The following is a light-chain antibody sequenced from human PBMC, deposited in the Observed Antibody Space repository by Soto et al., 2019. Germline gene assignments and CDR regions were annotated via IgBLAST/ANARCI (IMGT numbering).Light chain of an antibody. V-gene: IGKV1-39*01. CDR2: AAS. CDR1: QSITTY. J-gene: IGKJ4*01. Sequence: DIQMTQSPSSLSASVGDRVTITCRASQSITTYLNWYRQKPGKAPKLLINAASSLHSGVPSRFSGSGSETEFTLSISSLQPEDFATYFCQQIYSAPLTFGGGTKVDIK. CDR3: QQIYSAPLT.